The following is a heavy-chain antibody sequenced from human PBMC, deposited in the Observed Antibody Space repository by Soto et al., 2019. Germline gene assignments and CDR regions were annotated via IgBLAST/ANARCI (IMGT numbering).Heavy chain of an antibody. CDR2: ISSSSSYT. V-gene: IGHV3-11*06. Sequence: QVQLVESGGGLVKPGGSLRLSCAASGFTFSDYYMSWIRQAPGKGLEWVSYISSSSSYTNYADSVKGRFTISRDNAKNSLYLQMNSLRAEDTAVYYWAGGGGSSGGAAPPGMDVWGQGTTVTVSS. J-gene: IGHJ6*02. D-gene: IGHD1-26*01. CDR1: GFTFSDYY. CDR3: AGGGGSSGGAAPPGMDV.